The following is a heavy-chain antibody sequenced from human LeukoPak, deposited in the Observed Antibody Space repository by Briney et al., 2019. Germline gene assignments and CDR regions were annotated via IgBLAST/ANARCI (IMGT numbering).Heavy chain of an antibody. CDR3: ARHSASYYFDY. CDR1: GDSISSSSYY. V-gene: IGHV4-39*01. Sequence: SETLPLTCTVSGDSISSSSYYWGWIRQPPGKGLEWIGNIYYSGSTYSNPSLKSRVTISVDMSKNQFSLKLSSVTAADTAVYYCARHSASYYFDYWGQGTLVTVSS. CDR2: IYYSGST. D-gene: IGHD6-6*01. J-gene: IGHJ4*02.